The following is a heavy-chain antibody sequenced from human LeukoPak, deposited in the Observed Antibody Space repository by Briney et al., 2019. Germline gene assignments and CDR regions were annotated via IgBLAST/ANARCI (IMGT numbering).Heavy chain of an antibody. D-gene: IGHD5-18*01. J-gene: IGHJ4*02. CDR2: IIPILGIA. CDR1: GGTFSSYA. V-gene: IGHV1-69*04. Sequence: SVKVSCKASGGTFSSYAISWVRQAPGQGLEWMGRIIPILGIANYAQKFQGRVTITADKSTSTAYMELSSLRSEDTAVYYCARDRGYSYGSHFDYWGQGTLVTVSS. CDR3: ARDRGYSYGSHFDY.